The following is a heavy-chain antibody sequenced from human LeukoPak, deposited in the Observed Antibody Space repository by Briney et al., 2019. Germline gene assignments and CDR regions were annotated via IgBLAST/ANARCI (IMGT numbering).Heavy chain of an antibody. CDR3: ARAPPGYCSGGSCYDLDH. CDR1: GFTFSSYS. V-gene: IGHV3-21*01. CDR2: ISSSSSYI. D-gene: IGHD2-15*01. Sequence: GGSLRLSCAASGFTFSSYSMNWVRQAPGKGLEWVSPISSSSSYIYYADSVKGRFTISRDNAKNSLYLQMNSLRAEDTAVYYRARAPPGYCSGGSCYDLDHWGQGSLVTVSS. J-gene: IGHJ4*02.